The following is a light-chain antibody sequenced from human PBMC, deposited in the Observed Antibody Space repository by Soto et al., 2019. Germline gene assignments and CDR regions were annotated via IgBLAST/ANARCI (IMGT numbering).Light chain of an antibody. V-gene: IGLV2-14*01. CDR1: NSDVGGYNY. J-gene: IGLJ2*01. CDR2: EVS. Sequence: QSALTQPASVSGSPGQSITISCTGTNSDVGGYNYVSWYQQHPGKAPKLMIYEVSNRPSGVSNRFSGSKSGNTASLIISGLQAGDEAHYYCSSYTSSLTRVFGGGTKLTVL. CDR3: SSYTSSLTRV.